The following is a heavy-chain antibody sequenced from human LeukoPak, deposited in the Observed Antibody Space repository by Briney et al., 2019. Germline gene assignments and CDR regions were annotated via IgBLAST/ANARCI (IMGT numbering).Heavy chain of an antibody. J-gene: IGHJ4*02. V-gene: IGHV1-2*02. D-gene: IGHD2-15*01. CDR1: GYTFTAYY. CDR3: ARAIDVAATPDY. Sequence: ASVKVSCKASGYTFTAYYMHWVRQAPGQGLEWMGWINPNSGGTDYAQKFQGRVTMTRDTSITPAYMELSRLRSDDTAVYYCARAIDVAATPDYWGQGSLVTVSS. CDR2: INPNSGGT.